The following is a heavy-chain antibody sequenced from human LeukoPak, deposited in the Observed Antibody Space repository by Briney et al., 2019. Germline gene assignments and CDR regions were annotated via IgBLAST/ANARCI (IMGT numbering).Heavy chain of an antibody. V-gene: IGHV4-34*01. CDR2: ISHSGST. CDR3: ARGRLTTGTQGIIDY. CDR1: GFTFSSYG. D-gene: IGHD1-1*01. Sequence: PGGSLRLSCAASGFTFSSYGMHWARQPPGKGLEWIGEISHSGSTNYSPSLKSRVTLSVDTSKNRFSLKLSSVTAADTAVYYCARGRLTTGTQGIIDYWGQGTLVTVSS. J-gene: IGHJ4*02.